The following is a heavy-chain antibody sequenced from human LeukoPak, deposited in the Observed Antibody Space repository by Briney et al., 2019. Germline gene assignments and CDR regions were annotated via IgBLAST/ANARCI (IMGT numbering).Heavy chain of an antibody. J-gene: IGHJ4*02. V-gene: IGHV1-3*01. CDR3: AREIDRDDYNRFFDY. CDR2: INAGNGNT. CDR1: GYTFSTYT. Sequence: ASVKVSCKASGYTFSTYTMHWLRQAPGQRLEWMGWINAGNGNTKYSQKFQGRVSITRDTSASTAYMEMSSLRCEDTAVYYCAREIDRDDYNRFFDYWGQGTLVTVSS. D-gene: IGHD5-24*01.